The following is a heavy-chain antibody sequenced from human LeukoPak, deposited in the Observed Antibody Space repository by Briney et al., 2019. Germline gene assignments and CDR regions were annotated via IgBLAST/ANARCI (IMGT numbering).Heavy chain of an antibody. D-gene: IGHD4-17*01. V-gene: IGHV3-23*01. J-gene: IGHJ6*02. CDR2: ISGSGGST. CDR3: GYGDYYYGMDV. Sequence: GGSLRLSCAASGFTFSSYAMSWVRQAPGKGLEWVSAISGSGGSTYYADSVKGRFAISRDNSKNTLYLQMNSLRAEDTAVYYCGYGDYYYGMDVWGQGTTVTVSS. CDR1: GFTFSSYA.